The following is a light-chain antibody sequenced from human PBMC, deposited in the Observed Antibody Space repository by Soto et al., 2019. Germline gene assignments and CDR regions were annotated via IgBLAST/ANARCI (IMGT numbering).Light chain of an antibody. J-gene: IGLJ1*01. CDR1: SSDVGAYEY. CDR3: TSYTTRRLYV. Sequence: QSVLTQPASVAGSPGQSIRIACTGTSSDVGAYEYVSWYQQHPGKAPKLLIYDVSNRPSGVSTRFSGSKSGNTASLTISGLQAEDEGDYYCTSYTTRRLYVFGSGTRSPS. CDR2: DVS. V-gene: IGLV2-14*03.